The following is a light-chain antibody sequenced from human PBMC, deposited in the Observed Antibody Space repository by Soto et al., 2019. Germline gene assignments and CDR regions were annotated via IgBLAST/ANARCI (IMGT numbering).Light chain of an antibody. CDR2: DVY. V-gene: IGKV1-13*02. J-gene: IGKJ5*01. CDR1: QDIRGA. Sequence: AIQVTQSPSSLSASVGDRVTITCRASQDIRGALAWYQQKPGKAPKLLIYDVYTVQSGVPSRFSGRGSGTDFTLTISSLQPEDFATYYCQQFNIYPITFGQGTRLDI. CDR3: QQFNIYPIT.